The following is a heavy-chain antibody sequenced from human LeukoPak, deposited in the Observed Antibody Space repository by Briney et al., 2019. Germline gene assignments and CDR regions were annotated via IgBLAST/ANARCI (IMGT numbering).Heavy chain of an antibody. CDR3: ASYIIVGRTFDY. J-gene: IGHJ4*02. D-gene: IGHD1-26*01. CDR2: VHYSLPN. CDR1: GDFINGYF. V-gene: IGHV4-59*01. Sequence: SETLSLNCTVSGDFINGYFWSWNRPTPGKGLEWIGIVHYSLPNNFSPSLKSRVTISMDTSRSQFSLILSSVTAADTAVYYCASYIIVGRTFDYWGQGTLVTVS.